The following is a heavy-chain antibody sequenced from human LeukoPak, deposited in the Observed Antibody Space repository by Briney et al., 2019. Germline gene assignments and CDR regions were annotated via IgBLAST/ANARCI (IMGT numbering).Heavy chain of an antibody. V-gene: IGHV4-34*01. CDR2: INHSGST. Sequence: PSETLSLTCAVYGGSFSGYYWSRIRQPPGKGLEWIGEINHSGSTNYNPSLKSRVTISVDTSKNQFSLKLSSVTAADTAVYYCARDKGNYGEALRFDPWGQGTLVTVSS. J-gene: IGHJ5*02. D-gene: IGHD4-17*01. CDR3: ARDKGNYGEALRFDP. CDR1: GGSFSGYY.